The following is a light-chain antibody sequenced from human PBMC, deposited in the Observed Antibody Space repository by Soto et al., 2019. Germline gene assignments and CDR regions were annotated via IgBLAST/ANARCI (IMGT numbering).Light chain of an antibody. CDR2: GAY. CDR3: QHYNDLPLT. Sequence: EKVMTQSPATLSVSPGERVTLSCRASQSVATNLAWYQQKPGQAPRLLISGAYIRATGIPDRFIGSGSGTDSTLTITSLQSEDFAVYYCQHYNDLPLTFGQGTKVEIK. CDR1: QSVATN. V-gene: IGKV3-15*01. J-gene: IGKJ1*01.